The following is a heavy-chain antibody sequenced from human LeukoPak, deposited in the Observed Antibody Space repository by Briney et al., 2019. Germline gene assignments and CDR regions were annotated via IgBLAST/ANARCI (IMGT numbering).Heavy chain of an antibody. D-gene: IGHD5-12*01. CDR3: ARGIVATISSFDD. CDR2: INPNSGDT. CDR1: GYTFTSYG. J-gene: IGHJ4*02. V-gene: IGHV1-2*02. Sequence: ASVKVSSKASGYTFTSYGISWVRQPPGQGLDWMGWINPNSGDTNYAQKFQGRVTMTRDTSISTAYMELSRLRSDDTAVYYCARGIVATISSFDDWGQGTLVTVSS.